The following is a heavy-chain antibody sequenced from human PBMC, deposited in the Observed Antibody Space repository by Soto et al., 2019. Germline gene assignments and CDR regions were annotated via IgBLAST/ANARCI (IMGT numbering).Heavy chain of an antibody. CDR2: INSDGSST. V-gene: IGHV3-74*01. CDR1: GFTFSSYW. J-gene: IGHJ6*02. CDR3: ARDNYYYDSSGGVDV. Sequence: LRLSCAASGFTFSSYWMHWVRQAPGKGLVWVSRINSDGSSTSYADSVKGRFTISRDNAKNSLYLQMNSLRAEDTAVYYCARDNYYYDSSGGVDVWGQGTTVTVSS. D-gene: IGHD3-22*01.